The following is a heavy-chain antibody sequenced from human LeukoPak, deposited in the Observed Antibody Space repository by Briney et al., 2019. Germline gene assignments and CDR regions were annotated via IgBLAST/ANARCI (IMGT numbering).Heavy chain of an antibody. CDR2: MNPNSRNT. CDR3: ARVYSDSSGYYVQGFDY. Sequence: ASVKVSCTASGYTFTSYDINWVRQAAGQGLEWVGWMNPNSRNTGYAQKFQGRVTMTMNTAISTAYMELSSLRSDDTAVYYCARVYSDSSGYYVQGFDYWGQGTLVTVSS. D-gene: IGHD3-22*01. CDR1: GYTFTSYD. V-gene: IGHV1-8*01. J-gene: IGHJ4*02.